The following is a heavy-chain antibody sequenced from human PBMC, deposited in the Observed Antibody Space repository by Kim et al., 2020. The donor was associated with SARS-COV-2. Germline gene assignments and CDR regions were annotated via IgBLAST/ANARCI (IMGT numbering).Heavy chain of an antibody. Sequence: GGSLRLSCAASGFTFSSYSMNWVRQAPGKGLEWVSYISSSSSTIYYADSVKGRFTISRDNAKNSLYLQMNSLRAEDTAVYYCASSLGAYYGSGPYGMDVWGQGTTVTVSS. CDR2: ISSSSSTI. D-gene: IGHD3-10*01. V-gene: IGHV3-48*04. J-gene: IGHJ6*02. CDR3: ASSLGAYYGSGPYGMDV. CDR1: GFTFSSYS.